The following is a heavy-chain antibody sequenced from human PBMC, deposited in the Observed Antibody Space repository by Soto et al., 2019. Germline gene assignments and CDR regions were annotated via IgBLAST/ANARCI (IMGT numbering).Heavy chain of an antibody. CDR2: INPNSGGT. CDR3: ARGHFIAAAGKGSWFDP. CDR1: GYTFTGYY. J-gene: IGHJ5*02. V-gene: IGHV1-2*02. D-gene: IGHD6-13*01. Sequence: QVQLVQSGAEVKKPGASVKVSCKASGYTFTGYYMHWVRQAPGQGLEWMGWINPNSGGTNYAQKFQGRVTMTRDTSIGTAYMELSRLRSDDTAVYYCARGHFIAAAGKGSWFDPWGQGTLVTVSS.